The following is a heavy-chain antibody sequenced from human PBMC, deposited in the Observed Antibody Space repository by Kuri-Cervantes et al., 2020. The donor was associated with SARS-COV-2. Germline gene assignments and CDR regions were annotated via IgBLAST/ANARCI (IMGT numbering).Heavy chain of an antibody. Sequence: GGSLRLSCVASGFTFSNYAIHWVRQAPGKGLEWVAVIWYDGKNEYYAGSVKGRLTISRDNAKTSLYLQMNSLKLEDTAVYYCAREEGGELGEAFDYWGQGALVTVSS. V-gene: IGHV3-33*08. D-gene: IGHD7-27*01. CDR3: AREEGGELGEAFDY. CDR2: IWYDGKNE. CDR1: GFTFSNYA. J-gene: IGHJ4*02.